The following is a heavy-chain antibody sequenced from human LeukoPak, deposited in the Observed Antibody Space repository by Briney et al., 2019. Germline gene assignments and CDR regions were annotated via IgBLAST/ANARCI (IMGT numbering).Heavy chain of an antibody. CDR1: GGTFSSYA. CDR3: ARGVVQTVSWFDP. J-gene: IGHJ5*02. V-gene: IGHV1-69*04. D-gene: IGHD4-17*01. CDR2: IIPILGIA. Sequence: SVKVSCKASGGTFSSYAISWVRQAPGQGLEWMGRIIPILGIANYAQKFQGRVTITADKSTSTAYMELSSLRSEDTAVYYCARGVVQTVSWFDPWGQGTLVTVSS.